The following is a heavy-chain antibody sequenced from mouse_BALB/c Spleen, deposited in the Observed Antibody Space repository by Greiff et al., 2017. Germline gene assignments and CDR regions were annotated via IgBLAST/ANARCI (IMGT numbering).Heavy chain of an antibody. D-gene: IGHD2-1*01. J-gene: IGHJ4*01. CDR1: GYTFTSYY. CDR3: TRWGKRDYAMDY. CDR2: INPSNGGT. Sequence: VQLQQSGAELVKPGASVKLSCKASGYTFTSYYMYWVKQRPGQGLEWIGEINPSNGGTNFNEKFKSKATLTVDKSSSTAYMQLSSLTSEDSAVYYCTRWGKRDYAMDYWGQGTSVTVSS. V-gene: IGHV1S81*02.